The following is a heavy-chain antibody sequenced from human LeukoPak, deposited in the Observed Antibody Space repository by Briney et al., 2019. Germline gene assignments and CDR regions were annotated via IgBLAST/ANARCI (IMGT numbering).Heavy chain of an antibody. CDR3: ARAMTTVTKFDS. CDR1: GYNFKGYY. V-gene: IGHV1-2*02. D-gene: IGHD4-17*01. CDR2: VNPNNGVT. Sequence: ASVKVSCKASGYNFKGYYMHWVRQAPGQGLEWMGWVNPNNGVTDYAQKFHGRVTLTSDTSITTVYMVLDSLTSDDTAMYFCARAMTTVTKFDSWGQGTLVTVSS. J-gene: IGHJ4*02.